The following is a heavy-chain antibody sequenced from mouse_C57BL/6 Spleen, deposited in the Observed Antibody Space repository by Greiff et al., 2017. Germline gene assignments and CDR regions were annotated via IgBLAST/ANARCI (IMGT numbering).Heavy chain of an antibody. CDR1: GFTFSNYW. J-gene: IGHJ2*01. D-gene: IGHD2-5*01. CDR2: IRLKSDNYAT. Sequence: EVKLVESGGGLVQPGGSMKLSCVASGFTFSNYWMNWVRQSPEKGLEWVAQIRLKSDNYATPYAESVKGRFTISSDNSKYSVYLQMNHLRAEDTGIYYCTGSNYGFDYWGQGTTLTVSS. V-gene: IGHV6-3*01. CDR3: TGSNYGFDY.